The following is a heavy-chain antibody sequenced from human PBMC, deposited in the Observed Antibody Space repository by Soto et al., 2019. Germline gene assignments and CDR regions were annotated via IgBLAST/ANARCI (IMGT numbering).Heavy chain of an antibody. D-gene: IGHD6-19*01. V-gene: IGHV3-23*01. J-gene: IGHJ6*02. CDR2: ISGSGGST. CDR3: AKEVYGWSGLDYYGMDV. CDR1: GFTFSSYA. Sequence: EVQLLESGGGLVQPGGSLRLSCAASGFTFSSYAMSWVRQAPGKGLEWVSAISGSGGSTYYADSVKGRFTISRDNSKNTLYLQMNSLRAEDTAVYYCAKEVYGWSGLDYYGMDVWGQGTTVTVSS.